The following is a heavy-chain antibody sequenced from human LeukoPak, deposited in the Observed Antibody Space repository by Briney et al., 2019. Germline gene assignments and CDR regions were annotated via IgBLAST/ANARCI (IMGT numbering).Heavy chain of an antibody. D-gene: IGHD3-10*01. CDR3: ARQRYYGSGNYYDFDY. CDR1: GGSISLSSYY. V-gene: IGHV4-39*01. CDR2: ISYTGTT. J-gene: IGHJ4*01. Sequence: LETLSLTCTVSGGSISLSSYYWGWIRQPPGKGLEWIGHISYTGTTYYDPSLQSRVTISVDASKNQFSLKLSSVTAADTAVYYCARQRYYGSGNYYDFDYWGQGTLVSVSS.